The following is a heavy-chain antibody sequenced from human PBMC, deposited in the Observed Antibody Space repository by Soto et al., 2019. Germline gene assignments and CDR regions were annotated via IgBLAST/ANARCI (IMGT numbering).Heavy chain of an antibody. CDR3: ARDKIVATITAYYYYGMAV. D-gene: IGHD5-12*01. J-gene: IGHJ6*02. V-gene: IGHV1-2*02. CDR2: INPNSGGT. CDR1: GYTFTGYY. Sequence: ASVKVSCKASGYTFTGYYMHWVRQAPGQGLEWMGWINPNSGGTNYAQKFQGRVTMTRDTSISTAYMELSRLRSDDTAVYYCARDKIVATITAYYYYGMAVWGQGTTVTVSS.